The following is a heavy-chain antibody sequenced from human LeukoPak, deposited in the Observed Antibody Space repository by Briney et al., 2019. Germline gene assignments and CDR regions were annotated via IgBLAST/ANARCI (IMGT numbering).Heavy chain of an antibody. Sequence: GGTLRLSCEASGFTFSTYGMSWVRQAPGKGLEWVSAISYSGGSTYYADSVKGRFTISRDNSKNTLYLQMNSLRAEDTAVYYRAKDYDYTGCFDYWGQGTLVTVSS. J-gene: IGHJ4*02. CDR1: GFTFSTYG. CDR3: AKDYDYTGCFDY. V-gene: IGHV3-23*01. D-gene: IGHD4-11*01. CDR2: ISYSGGST.